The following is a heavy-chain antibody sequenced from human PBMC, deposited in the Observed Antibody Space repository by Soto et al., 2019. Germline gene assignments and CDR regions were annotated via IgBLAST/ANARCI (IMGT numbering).Heavy chain of an antibody. Sequence: ASVTVSCKTSGYTFTSYAMNWVRQAPGQGLEWMGWINTNTGNPTYAQGFTGRFVFSLDTSVSTAYLQICSLKAEDTAVYYFARPYCSSTSCYTYFDSWGQGTLVTVSS. J-gene: IGHJ4*02. D-gene: IGHD2-2*01. CDR1: GYTFTSYA. CDR3: ARPYCSSTSCYTYFDS. CDR2: INTNTGNP. V-gene: IGHV7-4-1*01.